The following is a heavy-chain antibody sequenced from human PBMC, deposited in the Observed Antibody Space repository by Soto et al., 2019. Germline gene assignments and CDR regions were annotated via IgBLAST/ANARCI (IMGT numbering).Heavy chain of an antibody. CDR1: GFTFSSYA. J-gene: IGHJ4*02. Sequence: EVQLLESGGGLVQPGGSLRLSCAASGFTFSSYAMSWVRQAPGKGLEWVSAISGSGGSTYYADSVKGRFTISRDNSENTLYLQMNSLRAEDTAVYYCAKSLYYYGSGSYLFDYWGQGTLVTVSS. CDR2: ISGSGGST. D-gene: IGHD3-10*01. V-gene: IGHV3-23*01. CDR3: AKSLYYYGSGSYLFDY.